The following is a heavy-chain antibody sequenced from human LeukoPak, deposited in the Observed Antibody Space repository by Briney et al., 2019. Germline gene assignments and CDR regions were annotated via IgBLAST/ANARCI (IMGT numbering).Heavy chain of an antibody. J-gene: IGHJ4*02. CDR2: ISSSSSYI. D-gene: IGHD1-26*01. V-gene: IGHV3-21*01. CDR1: GFTFSGYS. Sequence: DPGGSLRLSCAASGFTFSGYSMNWVRQAPGKGLEWVSSISSSSSYIYYADSVKGRFTISRDNAKNSLYLQMNSLRAEDTAVYYCARDGGKWPYSGSYFETYYFDYWGQGTLVTVSS. CDR3: ARDGGKWPYSGSYFETYYFDY.